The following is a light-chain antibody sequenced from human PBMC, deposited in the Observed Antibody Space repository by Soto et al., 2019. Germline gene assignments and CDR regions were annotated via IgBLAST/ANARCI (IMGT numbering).Light chain of an antibody. CDR1: SSDVGSYNL. CDR2: EGS. V-gene: IGLV2-23*01. J-gene: IGLJ2*01. Sequence: QSALTQPASVYGSPGQSITISCTGTSSDVGSYNLVSWYQQHPGKAPKLKIYEGSKRPSGVSNRFSGSKSGNTASLSISGHQAEDEADYYGCSYAGGFGGGTKLTVL. CDR3: CSYAGG.